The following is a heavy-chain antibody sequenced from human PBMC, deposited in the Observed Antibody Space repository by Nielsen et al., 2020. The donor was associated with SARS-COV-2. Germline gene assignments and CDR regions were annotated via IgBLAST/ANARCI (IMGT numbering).Heavy chain of an antibody. Sequence: SETLSLTCTVSGGSISDSDYYWGWIRQPPGKGLEWSGSIYFSGSTYYNPSLKSRVAISIDTSKNQFSLKLSSVTAADTAVYYCARRIGYSSSSGDFDYWGQGTLVTVSS. CDR2: IYFSGST. D-gene: IGHD6-6*01. CDR1: GGSISDSDYY. V-gene: IGHV4-39*01. CDR3: ARRIGYSSSSGDFDY. J-gene: IGHJ4*02.